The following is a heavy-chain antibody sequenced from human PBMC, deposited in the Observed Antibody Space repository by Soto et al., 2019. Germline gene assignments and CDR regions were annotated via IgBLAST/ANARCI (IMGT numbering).Heavy chain of an antibody. J-gene: IGHJ4*02. D-gene: IGHD3-10*01. Sequence: QVQLVESGGGVVQPGRSLRLSCAASGFTFSAYAMYWVRQPPGKGLEWVAIISDYGTKTYYADSAKGRFTISRDNSRNTLYLQMNSLTDEDTAVYYCARDHMVQGAIDYWGQGTLVIVST. CDR2: ISDYGTKT. CDR1: GFTFSAYA. V-gene: IGHV3-30-3*01. CDR3: ARDHMVQGAIDY.